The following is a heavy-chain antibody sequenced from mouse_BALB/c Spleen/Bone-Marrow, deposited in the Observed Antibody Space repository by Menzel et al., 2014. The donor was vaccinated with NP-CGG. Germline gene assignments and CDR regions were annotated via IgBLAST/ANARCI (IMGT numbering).Heavy chain of an antibody. V-gene: IGHV1-5*01. CDR1: GYTFTSYW. D-gene: IGHD1-1*01. CDR3: TRVYYYGSAWFAY. Sequence: EVQRVESGTVLARPGASVKMSCKASGYTFTSYWMHWVKQRPGQGLEWIGAIYPGNSDTSYNQKLKGKAKLTAVTSTSTTYMELNSLTNDDSAVYYCTRVYYYGSAWFAYWGQGTLVTVSA. CDR2: IYPGNSDT. J-gene: IGHJ3*01.